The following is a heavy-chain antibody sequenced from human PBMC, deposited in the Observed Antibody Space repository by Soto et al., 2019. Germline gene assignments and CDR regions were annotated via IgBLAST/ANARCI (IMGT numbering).Heavy chain of an antibody. CDR2: ISWKSGNL. J-gene: IGHJ4*02. D-gene: IGHD4-17*01. Sequence: EVQLVESGGGLVQPGRSLRLSCAASGFTFDDYAMHWVRHGPGKGLEWVSSISWKSGNLGYADSVKGRFTISRDNAKNSLYLKMNSLRGEDTALYYCAKGASTTVFAFNDYWGQGTLVTVSS. V-gene: IGHV3-9*01. CDR3: AKGASTTVFAFNDY. CDR1: GFTFDDYA.